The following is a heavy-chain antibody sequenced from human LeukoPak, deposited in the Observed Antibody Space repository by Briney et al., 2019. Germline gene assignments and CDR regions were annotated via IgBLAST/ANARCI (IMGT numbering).Heavy chain of an antibody. Sequence: GGSLRLSCAASGFTFSRYGMHWVRQAPGKGLEWVAFIRYDGSNKYYADSVKGRFTISRDNSKNTLYLQMNSLRAEDTAVYYCAKEVDYGDYYYYGMDVWGQGTTVTVSS. V-gene: IGHV3-30*02. CDR3: AKEVDYGDYYYYGMDV. CDR1: GFTFSRYG. D-gene: IGHD4-17*01. CDR2: IRYDGSNK. J-gene: IGHJ6*02.